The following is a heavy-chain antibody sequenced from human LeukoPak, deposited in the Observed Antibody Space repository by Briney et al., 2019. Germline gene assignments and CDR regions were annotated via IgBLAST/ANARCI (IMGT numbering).Heavy chain of an antibody. J-gene: IGHJ6*02. CDR3: ARLRYLSYYYGMDV. CDR1: GGSISSYY. CDR2: IYYSGST. Sequence: SETLSLTCTVSGGSISSYYWSWIRQPPGKGLEWIEYIYYSGSTNYNPSLKSRVTISVDTSKNQFSLKLSSVTAADTAVYYCARLRYLSYYYGMDVWGQGTTVTVSS. D-gene: IGHD3-9*01. V-gene: IGHV4-59*08.